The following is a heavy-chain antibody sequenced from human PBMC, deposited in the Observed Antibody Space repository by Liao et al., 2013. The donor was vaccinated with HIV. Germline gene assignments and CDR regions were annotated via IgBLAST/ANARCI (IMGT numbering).Heavy chain of an antibody. D-gene: IGHD4-17*01. V-gene: IGHV4-59*01. Sequence: QVQLQESGPGLVKPSETLSLTCSVSGGSMNGYYWSWIRQTPGKGLQWIGYVYYSGRTKYNGSLKSRVIISTDTSKNQFSLKVTSVTAADTAVYYCARGTDYGDYDGGYYFDSWGRGTLVTVSS. CDR1: GGSMNGYY. J-gene: IGHJ4*02. CDR3: ARGTDYGDYDGGYYFDS. CDR2: VYYSGRT.